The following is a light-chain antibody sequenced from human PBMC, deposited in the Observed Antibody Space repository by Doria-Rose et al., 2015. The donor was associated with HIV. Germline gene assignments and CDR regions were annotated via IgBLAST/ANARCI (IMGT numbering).Light chain of an antibody. CDR1: QSFSSTY. CDR2: DGS. CDR3: HQYGTSWT. Sequence: EIVMTQSPGTLSLSPGERATLSCRASQSFSSTYLAWYQQNPGQAPSLLIYDGSTRATGIPVRFSASGSGTDCTLTINRLEPEDFALYYCHQYGTSWTFGQGTKVEI. J-gene: IGKJ1*01. V-gene: IGKV3-20*01.